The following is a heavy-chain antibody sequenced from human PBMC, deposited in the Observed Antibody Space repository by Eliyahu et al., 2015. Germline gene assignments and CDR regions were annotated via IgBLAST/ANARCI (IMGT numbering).Heavy chain of an antibody. V-gene: IGHV3-30-3*01. CDR2: ISYDGSNK. D-gene: IGHD5-12*01. CDR3: ARSPEWLRIVDY. J-gene: IGHJ4*02. CDR1: GXTFSSYA. Sequence: QVQLVESGGGVVXPGRXXRLSCAAXGXTFSSYAMHWVRQAPGKGLEWVAVISYDGSNKYYADSVKGRFTISRDNSKNTLYLQMNSLRAEDTAVYYCARSPEWLRIVDYWGQGTLVTVSS.